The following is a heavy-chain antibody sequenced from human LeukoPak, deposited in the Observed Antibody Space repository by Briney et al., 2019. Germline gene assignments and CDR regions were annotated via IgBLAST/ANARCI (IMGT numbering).Heavy chain of an antibody. CDR1: GFTFSNYA. D-gene: IGHD2-21*02. Sequence: PGGSLRLSCAASGFTFSNYAMSWVRQAPGKGLEWVSAITGSYDSTNYADSVKGRFTISRDNFENTLFLQMDSLRAEDTAVYYCTRLLPSSHHFFDSWGQGTLVTVST. V-gene: IGHV3-23*01. J-gene: IGHJ4*02. CDR3: TRLLPSSHHFFDS. CDR2: ITGSYDST.